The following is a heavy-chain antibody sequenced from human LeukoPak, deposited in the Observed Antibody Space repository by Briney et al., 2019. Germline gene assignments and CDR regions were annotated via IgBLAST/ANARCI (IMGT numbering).Heavy chain of an antibody. CDR2: IKQDGSEK. CDR3: ASDLLWFGEFPMDV. Sequence: GGSLRLSCAASGFTFSSYWMSWGRQAPGKGVEWVANIKQDGSEKYYVDSVKGRFTISRDNAKNSLYLQMNSLRAEDTAVYYCASDLLWFGEFPMDVWGKGTTVTVSS. CDR1: GFTFSSYW. D-gene: IGHD3-10*01. J-gene: IGHJ6*04. V-gene: IGHV3-7*01.